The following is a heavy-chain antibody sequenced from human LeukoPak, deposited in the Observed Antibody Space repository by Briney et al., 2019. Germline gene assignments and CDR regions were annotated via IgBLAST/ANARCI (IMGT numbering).Heavy chain of an antibody. V-gene: IGHV4-4*07. J-gene: IGHJ4*02. CDR2: VYTSGST. Sequence: SETLSLTCTVSGGSINTDYWSWIRQPAGRGLEWIGRVYTSGSTKYNASLQSRVTMSIDTSTKQFFLKLSSVTAADTAVYYCARETLVGTTNYFDNWGQGTLVTVSS. CDR3: ARETLVGTTNYFDN. CDR1: GGSINTDY. D-gene: IGHD1-26*01.